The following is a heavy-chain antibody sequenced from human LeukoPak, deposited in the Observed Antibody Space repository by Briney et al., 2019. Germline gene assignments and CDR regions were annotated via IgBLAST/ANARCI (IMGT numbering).Heavy chain of an antibody. CDR1: GGSFSGYY. CDR2: INHSGST. Sequence: SETLSLTCAVYGGSFSGYYWSWIRQPPGKGLKWIGEINHSGSTNYNPSLKSRVTISVDTSKNQFSLKLSSVTAADTAVYYCARGRKKWFGESFGYWGQGTLVTVSS. V-gene: IGHV4-34*01. CDR3: ARGRKKWFGESFGY. D-gene: IGHD3-10*01. J-gene: IGHJ4*02.